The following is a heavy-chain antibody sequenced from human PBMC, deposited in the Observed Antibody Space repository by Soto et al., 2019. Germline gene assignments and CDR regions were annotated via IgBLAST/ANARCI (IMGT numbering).Heavy chain of an antibody. D-gene: IGHD1-26*01. CDR2: MNPNSGNT. J-gene: IGHJ6*02. V-gene: IGHV1-8*01. CDR1: GYTFTSYD. CDR3: AREKVSGATTHYYYYGMDV. Sequence: ASVKVSCKASGYTFTSYDINWVRQATGQGLEWMGWMNPNSGNTGYAQKLQGRVTMTRNTSISTAYMELSSLRSEDTAMYYCAREKVSGATTHYYYYGMDVWGQGATVTVSS.